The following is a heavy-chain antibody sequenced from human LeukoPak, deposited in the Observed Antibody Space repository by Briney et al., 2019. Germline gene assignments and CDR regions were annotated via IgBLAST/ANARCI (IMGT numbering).Heavy chain of an antibody. V-gene: IGHV3-33*01. CDR1: GFLFSSYV. J-gene: IGHJ4*02. Sequence: GTSLRLSCAGSGFLFSSYVMHWVRQAPGKGLEWVAAISHDETYKYYADSLRGRVTISRDNSKNTLYLQMHSLRADDTAIYYCARGRDWLLYDYWGQGTLVTVSS. CDR2: ISHDETYK. CDR3: ARGRDWLLYDY. D-gene: IGHD3-9*01.